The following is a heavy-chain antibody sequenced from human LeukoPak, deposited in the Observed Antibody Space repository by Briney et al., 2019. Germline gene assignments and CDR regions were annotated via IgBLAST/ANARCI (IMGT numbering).Heavy chain of an antibody. CDR2: INPNSGGT. Sequence: GASVKVSCKASGYTFTSYYMHWVRQAPGQGLEWMGWINPNSGGTNYAQKFQGRVTMTRDTSISTAYMELSRLRSDDTAVYYCAREGVGAAAGLYYYYMDVWGKGTTVTISS. J-gene: IGHJ6*03. CDR1: GYTFTSYY. CDR3: AREGVGAAAGLYYYYMDV. V-gene: IGHV1-2*02. D-gene: IGHD6-13*01.